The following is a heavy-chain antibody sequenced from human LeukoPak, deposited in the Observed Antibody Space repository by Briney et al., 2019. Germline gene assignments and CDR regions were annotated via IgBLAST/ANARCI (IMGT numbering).Heavy chain of an antibody. Sequence: SETLSLTCAVYGGSFSGYYWSWIRQPPGKGLEWIGEINHSGSTNYNPSLKSRVTISVDTSKNQFFLKLSSVTAADTAVYYCAGGSNYYYMDVWGKGTTVTVSS. CDR1: GGSFSGYY. CDR3: AGGSNYYYMDV. J-gene: IGHJ6*03. D-gene: IGHD6-6*01. V-gene: IGHV4-34*01. CDR2: INHSGST.